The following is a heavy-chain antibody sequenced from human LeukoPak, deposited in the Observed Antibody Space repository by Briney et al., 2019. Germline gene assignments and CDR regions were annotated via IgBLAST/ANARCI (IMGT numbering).Heavy chain of an antibody. CDR1: GYSSSSYW. D-gene: IGHD1-26*01. V-gene: IGHV5-51*01. Sequence: GESLKVSCKGSGYSSSSYWIGWVRQMPGKGLEWMGIIFPGDSDTRYSPSFQGQVTISADKSISTAYLQWSSLKASDTAMYYCARTRSGSYLDDYWGQGTLVTVSS. J-gene: IGHJ4*02. CDR2: IFPGDSDT. CDR3: ARTRSGSYLDDY.